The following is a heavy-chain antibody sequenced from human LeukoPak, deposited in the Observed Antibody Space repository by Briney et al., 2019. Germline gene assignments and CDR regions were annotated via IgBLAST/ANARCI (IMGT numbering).Heavy chain of an antibody. V-gene: IGHV3-21*01. D-gene: IGHD6-19*01. Sequence: GGSLRLSCAASGFTFSPYSMTWVRQAPGKGLEWVSSISSGGDDIYYSDLVKGRFTISRDSAKNSLFLQMSNLRADDTAVYYCATKQWLNSWGQGTRVIVSS. CDR3: ATKQWLNS. CDR2: ISSGGDDI. J-gene: IGHJ4*02. CDR1: GFTFSPYS.